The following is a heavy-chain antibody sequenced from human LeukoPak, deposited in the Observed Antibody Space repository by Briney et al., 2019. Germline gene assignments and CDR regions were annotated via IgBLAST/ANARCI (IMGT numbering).Heavy chain of an antibody. CDR3: ARDRQYQLRDAFDI. J-gene: IGHJ3*02. Sequence: GGSLRLSCAASGFTFSSYSMNWVRQAPGKGLEWVSSISSSSSYIYYADSVKGRFTISRDNAKNSLYLQMNSLRAEDTAVYYCARDRQYQLRDAFDIWGQGTIVTVSS. V-gene: IGHV3-21*01. CDR1: GFTFSSYS. D-gene: IGHD2-2*01. CDR2: ISSSSSYI.